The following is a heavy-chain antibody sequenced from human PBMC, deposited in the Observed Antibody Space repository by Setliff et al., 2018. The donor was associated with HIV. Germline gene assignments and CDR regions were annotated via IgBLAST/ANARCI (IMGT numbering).Heavy chain of an antibody. Sequence: PGGSLRLSCAASGFTFSNAWMNWVRQAPGKGLEWAARLRSKIDGGTTEYAAPVKGRFTISRDDSINTLYLQMNSLKTEDTAVYFCTAVGSLAGRRPELNWGRGTLVTVSS. D-gene: IGHD6-6*01. CDR1: GFTFSNAW. CDR3: TAVGSLAGRRPELN. J-gene: IGHJ4*02. CDR2: LRSKIDGGTT. V-gene: IGHV3-15*07.